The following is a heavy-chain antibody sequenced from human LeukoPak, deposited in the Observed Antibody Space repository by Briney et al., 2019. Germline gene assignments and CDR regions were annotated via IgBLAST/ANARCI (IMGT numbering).Heavy chain of an antibody. CDR1: GFTSSSNW. CDR2: INSDGSTT. CDR3: IMYNSGWN. D-gene: IGHD6-19*01. V-gene: IGHV3-74*01. Sequence: GGSLRLSCAASGFTSSSNWMHWVRQAPGKGLVWVSRINSDGSTTNYADSVRGRFTISRGNAKNTLYLQMNSLRDEDTAMYYCIMYNSGWNWGQGTLVTVSS. J-gene: IGHJ4*02.